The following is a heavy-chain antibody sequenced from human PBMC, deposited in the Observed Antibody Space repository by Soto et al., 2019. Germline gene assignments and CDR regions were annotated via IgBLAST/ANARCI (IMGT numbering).Heavy chain of an antibody. CDR1: GGTFSSYA. J-gene: IGHJ5*02. Sequence: QVQLVQSGAEVKKPGSSVKVSCKASGGTFSSYAISWVRQAPGQGLEWMGEIIPIFGTANYAQQFQARVTITADESTSTRYIELSSLRAEDTAVYYCARDRGPSSGYYPYWFDPWGQGTLVTVSS. CDR3: ARDRGPSSGYYPYWFDP. D-gene: IGHD3-22*01. CDR2: IIPIFGTA. V-gene: IGHV1-69*12.